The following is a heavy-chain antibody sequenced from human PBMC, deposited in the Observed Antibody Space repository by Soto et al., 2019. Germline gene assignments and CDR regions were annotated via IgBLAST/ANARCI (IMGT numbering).Heavy chain of an antibody. V-gene: IGHV1-69*02. CDR2: VNPILSMS. CDR3: ATSYGSGYRAFDY. Sequence: QVQLVQSGAEVKKPGSSVKVSCKASGDTFSFYTIYWVRQAPGLGLEWMGRVNPILSMSNYAQKFQGRVTMTADKSTSTAYMELRSLRSEDTAFYYCATSYGSGYRAFDYWGQGALVTVSS. D-gene: IGHD3-10*01. J-gene: IGHJ4*02. CDR1: GDTFSFYT.